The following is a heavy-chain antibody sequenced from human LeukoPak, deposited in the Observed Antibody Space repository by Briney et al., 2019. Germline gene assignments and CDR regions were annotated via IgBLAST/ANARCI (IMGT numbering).Heavy chain of an antibody. CDR2: ISSSGSTI. J-gene: IGHJ4*02. D-gene: IGHD4-23*01. Sequence: PGGSLRLSCAASGFTFSSYEMNWVRQAPGKGLEWVSYISSSGSTIYYADSVKGRFTISRDNARSSLYLQMNSLRAEDTAVYYCARPDYGGNSPSSYFDYWGQGTLVTVSS. CDR3: ARPDYGGNSPSSYFDY. V-gene: IGHV3-48*03. CDR1: GFTFSSYE.